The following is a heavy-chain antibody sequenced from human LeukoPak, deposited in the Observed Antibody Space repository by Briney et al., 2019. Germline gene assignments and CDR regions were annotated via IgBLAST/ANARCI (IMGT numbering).Heavy chain of an antibody. D-gene: IGHD3-9*01. CDR3: AKWGDYDVLTGYYVSDY. CDR2: ITGSGGNT. CDR1: GFTFSNYA. J-gene: IGHJ4*02. V-gene: IGHV3-23*01. Sequence: GASLRLSCAAPGFTFSNYAMSWVRQAPGKGLEWVSPITGSGGNTYYADSVKGRFTISRDNSKNTVFLQMNSLRAEDTAVYYCAKWGDYDVLTGYYVSDYWGQGTLVTVSS.